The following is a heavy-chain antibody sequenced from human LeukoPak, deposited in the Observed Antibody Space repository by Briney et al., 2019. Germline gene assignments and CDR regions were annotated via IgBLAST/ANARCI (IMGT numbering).Heavy chain of an antibody. V-gene: IGHV3-30*03. CDR3: ARDRGGYSAFDM. CDR1: GFTFSNYV. J-gene: IGHJ3*02. CDR2: ISYDGSNK. D-gene: IGHD3-22*01. Sequence: GGSLRLSCAASGFTFSNYVMHWVRQAPGKGLEWVAVISYDGSNKYYADSVKGRFTISRDNSKNTLYLQMSSLRAEDTAVYCCARDRGGYSAFDMWGQGTMVTVSS.